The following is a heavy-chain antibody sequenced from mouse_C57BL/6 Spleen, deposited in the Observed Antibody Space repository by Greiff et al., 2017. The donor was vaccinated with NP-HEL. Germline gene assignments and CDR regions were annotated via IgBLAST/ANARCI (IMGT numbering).Heavy chain of an antibody. J-gene: IGHJ1*03. CDR1: GYAFSSYW. D-gene: IGHD1-1*01. CDR3: ARRMAYYGSSHGYFDV. Sequence: QVQLQQSGAELVKPGASVKISCKASGYAFSSYWMNWVKQRPGKGLEWIGQIYPGDGDTNYNGKFKGKATLTADKSSSTAYMQLSSLTSEDSAVYFCARRMAYYGSSHGYFDVWGTGTTVTVSS. V-gene: IGHV1-80*01. CDR2: IYPGDGDT.